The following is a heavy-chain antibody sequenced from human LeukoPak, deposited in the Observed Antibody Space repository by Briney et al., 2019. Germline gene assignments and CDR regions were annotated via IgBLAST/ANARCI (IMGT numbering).Heavy chain of an antibody. Sequence: SVKVSCKASGYTFTSYDINWVRQATGQGLEWMGGIIPIFGTANYAQKFQGRVTITADESTSTAYMELSSLRSEDTAVYYCARGGHPAAIFYYYYYMDVWGKGTTVTISS. CDR2: IIPIFGTA. CDR1: GYTFTSYD. D-gene: IGHD2-2*02. CDR3: ARGGHPAAIFYYYYYMDV. J-gene: IGHJ6*03. V-gene: IGHV1-69*13.